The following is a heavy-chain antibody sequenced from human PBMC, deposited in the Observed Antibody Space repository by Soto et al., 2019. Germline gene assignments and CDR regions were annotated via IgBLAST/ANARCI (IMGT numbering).Heavy chain of an antibody. CDR2: TYYSGST. CDR1: GGSISSYY. D-gene: IGHD2-2*01. Sequence: SETLSLTCTVSGGSISSYYWSWIRQPPGKGLEWIGYTYYSGSTNYNPSLKSRVTISVDTSKNQFSLRLSSVTAADTAVYYCASLRYCSSTSCYPDAFDIWGQGTMVTVSS. CDR3: ASLRYCSSTSCYPDAFDI. J-gene: IGHJ3*02. V-gene: IGHV4-59*01.